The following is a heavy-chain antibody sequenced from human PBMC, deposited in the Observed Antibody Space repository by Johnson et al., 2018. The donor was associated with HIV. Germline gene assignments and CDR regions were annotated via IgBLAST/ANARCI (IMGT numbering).Heavy chain of an antibody. CDR3: AKESKWESRTPHAFDM. CDR2: IAHDESIT. Sequence: QVQLVESGGGLVQPGSSLRLSCAASGFTFSDYYMSWIRQAPGKGLEWVAFIAHDESITHYADSVKGRFTMSRDNSKNTLYLQMKSLRPEDTAVYYCAKESKWESRTPHAFDMWGQGTMVTVSS. D-gene: IGHD1-26*01. V-gene: IGHV3-30*18. CDR1: GFTFSDYY. J-gene: IGHJ3*02.